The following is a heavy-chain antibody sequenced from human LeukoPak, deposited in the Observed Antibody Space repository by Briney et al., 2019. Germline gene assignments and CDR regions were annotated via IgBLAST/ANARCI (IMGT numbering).Heavy chain of an antibody. Sequence: GGSLRLSCAASGFTFDDYAMHWVRQAPGKGLEWVSLIGGDSGSTYYADSVKGRFTISRDNSKNSLYLQMNSLRTEDTALYYCAKDMSSGWYESFGYWGQGTLVTVSS. CDR2: IGGDSGST. CDR3: AKDMSSGWYESFGY. CDR1: GFTFDDYA. D-gene: IGHD6-19*01. J-gene: IGHJ4*02. V-gene: IGHV3-43*02.